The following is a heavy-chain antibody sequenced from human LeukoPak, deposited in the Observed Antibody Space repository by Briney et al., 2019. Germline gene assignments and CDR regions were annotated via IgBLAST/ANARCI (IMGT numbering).Heavy chain of an antibody. CDR3: ARHTRGYCSSTSCRYYYYMDV. CDR2: INHSGST. CDR1: GGSFSGYY. J-gene: IGHJ6*03. Sequence: PSETLSLTCAVYGGSFSGYYWSWIRQPPGRGLEWIGEINHSGSTNYNPSLKSRVTISVDTSKNQFSLKLSSVTAADTAVYYCARHTRGYCSSTSCRYYYYMDVWGKGTTVTVSS. D-gene: IGHD2-2*01. V-gene: IGHV4-34*01.